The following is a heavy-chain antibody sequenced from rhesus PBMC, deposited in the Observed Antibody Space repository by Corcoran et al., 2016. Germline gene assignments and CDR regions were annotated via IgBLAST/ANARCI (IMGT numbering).Heavy chain of an antibody. CDR3: ARVRVRNSGPFDF. CDR1: GFSLSPSGTG. J-gene: IGHJ4*01. CDR2: FYWNDSQ. Sequence: QVTLKESGPALVKPTQTLTLTCTFSGFSLSPSGTGVGWIRQPPGKDLEWLASFYWNDSQYYSTSLKSRLTISKDTSKNQVVLTMTNMDPVDTATYYCARVRVRNSGPFDFWGQGVLVTVSS. D-gene: IGHD5-24*01. V-gene: IGHV2-95*01.